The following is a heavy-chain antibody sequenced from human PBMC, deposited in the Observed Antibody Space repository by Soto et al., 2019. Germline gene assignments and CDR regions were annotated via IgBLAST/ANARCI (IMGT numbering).Heavy chain of an antibody. Sequence: SETLSLTCAVYGGSFSGYYWSWIRQPPGKGLEWIGEINHSGSTNYNPSLKSRVTISVDTSKNQFSLELSSVTAADTAVYYCARVGRRYCSSTSCFRVWFDPWGQGTLVTVSS. CDR1: GGSFSGYY. CDR2: INHSGST. D-gene: IGHD2-2*01. V-gene: IGHV4-34*01. CDR3: ARVGRRYCSSTSCFRVWFDP. J-gene: IGHJ5*02.